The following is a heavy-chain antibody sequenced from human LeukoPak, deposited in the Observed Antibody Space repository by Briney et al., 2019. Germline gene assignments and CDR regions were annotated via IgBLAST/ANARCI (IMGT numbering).Heavy chain of an antibody. CDR3: ARPRGMVATEFDY. D-gene: IGHD5-12*01. CDR2: IYYSGST. CDR1: GGSLSSSSYY. V-gene: IGHV4-39*01. J-gene: IGHJ4*02. Sequence: SVTLSLICTVSGGSLSSSSYYWGWIRQPPGKGLEWIGSIYYSGSTYYNPSLKSRVTISVDTSKNQFSLKLSSVTAADTAVYYCARPRGMVATEFDYWGQGTLVTVSS.